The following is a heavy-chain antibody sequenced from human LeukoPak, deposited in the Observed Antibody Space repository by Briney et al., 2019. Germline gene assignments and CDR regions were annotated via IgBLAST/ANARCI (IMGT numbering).Heavy chain of an antibody. D-gene: IGHD3-10*01. CDR1: GFTFSNYA. Sequence: GGSLRLSCAASGFTFSNYAIHWVRQAPGKGLEWVAVISYDGSNKYYADSVKGRFTIYRDNSKNTLYLQMNSLRAEDTAVYYCARDISMVQVNWFDPWGQGTLVTVSS. CDR3: ARDISMVQVNWFDP. J-gene: IGHJ5*02. CDR2: ISYDGSNK. V-gene: IGHV3-30*04.